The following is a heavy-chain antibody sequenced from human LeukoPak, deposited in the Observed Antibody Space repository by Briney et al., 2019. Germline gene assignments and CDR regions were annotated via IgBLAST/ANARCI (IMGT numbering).Heavy chain of an antibody. D-gene: IGHD1-14*01. CDR2: INHSGST. CDR3: ARGLRYNRNPYYFDY. Sequence: SETLSLTCAVYGGSFSGYYWSWIRQPPGKGLEWIGEINHSGSTNYNPSLKSRVTISVDTSKNQFSLKLSSVTAADTAVYYCARGLRYNRNPYYFDYWGQGTLVTVSS. V-gene: IGHV4-34*01. CDR1: GGSFSGYY. J-gene: IGHJ4*02.